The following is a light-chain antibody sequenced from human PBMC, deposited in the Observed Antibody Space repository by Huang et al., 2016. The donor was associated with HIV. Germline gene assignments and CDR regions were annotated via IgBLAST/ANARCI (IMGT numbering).Light chain of an antibody. CDR2: GAS. V-gene: IGKV3-15*01. CDR3: QQYHNWPYT. J-gene: IGKJ2*01. Sequence: EIIMTQSPATLSLSPGEGASLSCRANQSVATNLAWYLQRPGQSPRILIFGASTRASGLPGRFSGSGSVTQFTLTVSGLQSEDFAVYYCQQYHNWPYTFGQGTKLEI. CDR1: QSVATN.